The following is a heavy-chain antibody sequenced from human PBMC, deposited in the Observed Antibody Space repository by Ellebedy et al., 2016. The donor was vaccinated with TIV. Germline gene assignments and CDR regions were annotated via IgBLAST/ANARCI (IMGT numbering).Heavy chain of an antibody. CDR1: GFTFSSYS. Sequence: GESLKISCAASGFTFSSYSMNWVRQAPGKGLEWVSYISGSSSAIYYADSVKGRFPISRDNAKNSLYLQMNSLRDEDTAVYDCARDRAFDIWGQGTMVTVSS. J-gene: IGHJ3*02. CDR3: ARDRAFDI. V-gene: IGHV3-48*02. CDR2: ISGSSSAI.